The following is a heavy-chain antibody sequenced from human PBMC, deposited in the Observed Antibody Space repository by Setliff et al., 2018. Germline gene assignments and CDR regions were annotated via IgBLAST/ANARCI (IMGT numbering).Heavy chain of an antibody. Sequence: LRLSCVGSKFSFSTYSMNWVRQAPGKGLEWVSYISSSSDTIYYADSVRGRFTISRDNAKNSLFLQMNSLRAEDTAIYSCAKFSSVPGSRFFDYWGQGALVTVSS. CDR3: AKFSSVPGSRFFDY. CDR1: KFSFSTYS. D-gene: IGHD2-2*01. J-gene: IGHJ4*02. V-gene: IGHV3-48*04. CDR2: ISSSSDTI.